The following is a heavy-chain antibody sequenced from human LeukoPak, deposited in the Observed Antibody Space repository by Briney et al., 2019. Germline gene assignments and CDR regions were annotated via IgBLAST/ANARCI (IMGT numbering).Heavy chain of an antibody. V-gene: IGHV3-33*01. CDR3: AWYYMDV. Sequence: PGRSLRLSCAASGFTFSSYGMHWVRQAPGKGLEWVAVIWYDGSNKYYADSVKGRSTISGDNSKNTLYLQMNSLRAEDTAVYYCAWYYMDVWGKGTTVTVSS. J-gene: IGHJ6*03. CDR1: GFTFSSYG. CDR2: IWYDGSNK.